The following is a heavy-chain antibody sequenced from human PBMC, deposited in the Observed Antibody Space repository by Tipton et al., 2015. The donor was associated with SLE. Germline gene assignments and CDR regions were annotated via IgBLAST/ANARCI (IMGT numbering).Heavy chain of an antibody. CDR2: ISSSSSYI. Sequence: SLRLSCAASGFTFSSYSMNWVRQAPGKGLEWVSSISSSSSYIYYADSVKGRFTISRDNSKNTLYLQMNSLRAEDTAVYYCARSGTGDDAFDIWGQGTMVTVSS. V-gene: IGHV3-21*01. CDR3: ARSGTGDDAFDI. D-gene: IGHD7-27*01. J-gene: IGHJ3*02. CDR1: GFTFSSYS.